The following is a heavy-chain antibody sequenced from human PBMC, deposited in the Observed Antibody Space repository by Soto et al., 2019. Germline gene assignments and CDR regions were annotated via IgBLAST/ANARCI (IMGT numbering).Heavy chain of an antibody. CDR2: IYPGDSDT. V-gene: IGHV5-51*01. CDR1: GYSVTNYW. Sequence: GESLKISCKGSGYSVTNYWIGGVRQMPGKGLEWMGIIYPGDSDTRYSPSFQGQVSISVDQSISTAYLQWSSLQASHTAMYYCARQDYNYAYFDFWGQGTLVTVSS. CDR3: ARQDYNYAYFDF. J-gene: IGHJ4*02. D-gene: IGHD5-18*01.